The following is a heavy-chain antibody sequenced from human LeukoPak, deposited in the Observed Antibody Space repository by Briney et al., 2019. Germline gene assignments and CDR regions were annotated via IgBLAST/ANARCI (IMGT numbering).Heavy chain of an antibody. CDR2: ISWNSGSI. CDR1: GFTFDDYA. D-gene: IGHD6-13*01. CDR3: AISSSWYGYYFDY. Sequence: GGSLRLSCAASGFTFDDYAMHWVRQAPGKGLEWVSGISWNSGSIGYADSVKGRFTISRDNAKNSLYLQMNSLGAEDTALYYCAISSSWYGYYFDYWGQGTLVTVSS. V-gene: IGHV3-9*01. J-gene: IGHJ4*02.